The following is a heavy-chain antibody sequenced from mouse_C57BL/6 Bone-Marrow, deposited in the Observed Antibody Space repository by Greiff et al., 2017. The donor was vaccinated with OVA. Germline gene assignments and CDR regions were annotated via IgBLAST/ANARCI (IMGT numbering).Heavy chain of an antibody. CDR2: IYPGSGST. Sequence: QVQLQQPGAELVKPGASVKMSCKASGYTFPSHWITWVKPRPGQGLEWIGDIYPGSGSTNYNEKFKSKATLTVDTSSSTAYMQLSSLTSEDSAVYYCARSNYGSSYWYFDVWGTGTTVTVSS. J-gene: IGHJ1*03. V-gene: IGHV1-55*01. CDR3: ARSNYGSSYWYFDV. D-gene: IGHD1-1*01. CDR1: GYTFPSHW.